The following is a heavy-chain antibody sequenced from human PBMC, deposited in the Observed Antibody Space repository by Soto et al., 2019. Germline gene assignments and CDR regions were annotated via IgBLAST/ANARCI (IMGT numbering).Heavy chain of an antibody. CDR2: INHRGSA. Sequence: SETLSLTCAVSGASVSSTYWWSWVRQPPGKGPEWIGEINHRGSANYNPSLKSRVTISVDTSKNQFSLKLSSVTAADTAVYYCARSVFPWGQGTLVTVSS. CDR1: GASVSSTYW. V-gene: IGHV4-4*02. CDR3: ARSVFP. J-gene: IGHJ5*02.